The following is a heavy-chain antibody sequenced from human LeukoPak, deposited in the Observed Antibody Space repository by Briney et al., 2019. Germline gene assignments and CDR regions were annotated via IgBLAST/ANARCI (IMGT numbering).Heavy chain of an antibody. CDR1: GGTFSSYA. J-gene: IGHJ4*02. CDR3: ARWARSGYDNFDY. V-gene: IGHV1-69*13. CDR2: IIPIFGTA. D-gene: IGHD5-12*01. Sequence: ASVKVSCKASGGTFSSYAISWVRQVPGQGLEWMGGIIPIFGTANYAQKFQGRVTITADESTSTAYMELSSLRSEDTAVYYCARWARSGYDNFDYWGQGTLVTVSS.